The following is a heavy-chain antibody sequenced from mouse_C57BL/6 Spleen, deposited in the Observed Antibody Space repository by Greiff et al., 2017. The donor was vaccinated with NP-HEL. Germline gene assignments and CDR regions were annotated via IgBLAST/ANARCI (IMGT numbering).Heavy chain of an antibody. Sequence: QVHVKQSGAELAKPGASVKLSCKASGYTFTSYWMHWVKQRPGQGLEWIGYINPSSGYTKYNQKFKDKATLTADKSSSTAYMQLSSLTYEDSAVYYCARYSYSKDFDYWGQGTTLTVSS. CDR1: GYTFTSYW. D-gene: IGHD2-5*01. J-gene: IGHJ2*01. V-gene: IGHV1-7*01. CDR2: INPSSGYT. CDR3: ARYSYSKDFDY.